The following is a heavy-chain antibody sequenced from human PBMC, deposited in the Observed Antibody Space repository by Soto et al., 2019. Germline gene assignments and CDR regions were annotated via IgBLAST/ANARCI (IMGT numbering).Heavy chain of an antibody. D-gene: IGHD3-22*01. Sequence: QVQLVQSRAEVKKPGSSVNVSCKASGGTFSSYTISWVRQAPGQGLEWMGRIIPILGIANYAQKFQGRVTITADKSTSTAYMELSSLRSEDTAVYYCARWYYYDSSGYPDYWGQGTLVTVSS. CDR2: IIPILGIA. CDR3: ARWYYYDSSGYPDY. V-gene: IGHV1-69*02. J-gene: IGHJ4*02. CDR1: GGTFSSYT.